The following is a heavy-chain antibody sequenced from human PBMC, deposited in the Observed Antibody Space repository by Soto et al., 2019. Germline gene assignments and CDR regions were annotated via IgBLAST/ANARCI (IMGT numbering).Heavy chain of an antibody. J-gene: IGHJ4*03. V-gene: IGHV5-51*01. CDR1: GYTFTTYW. D-gene: IGHD2-21*01. CDR3: ARASRVVATIPFPFDF. CDR2: TFPGDSDT. Sequence: HGESLKISCEVSGYTFTTYWIAWVRQMPGKGLEWMGITFPGDSDTIYNPSFQGQVTIFVDKSSNTVSLQLSGLRASDTGTYYCARASRVVATIPFPFDFWGQGTLVTVSS.